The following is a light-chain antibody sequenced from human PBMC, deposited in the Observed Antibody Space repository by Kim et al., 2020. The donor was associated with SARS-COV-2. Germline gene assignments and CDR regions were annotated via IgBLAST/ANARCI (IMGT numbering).Light chain of an antibody. CDR1: QSISSW. CDR3: QQYNSYPWT. J-gene: IGKJ1*01. CDR2: DAS. Sequence: DIQMTQSPSTLSASVGDRVTITCRASQSISSWLAWYQQKPGKATKLLIYDASSLESGVPSRFSGGGSGTEFTLTISSLQPDDFATYYCQQYNSYPWTFGKGTKVDIK. V-gene: IGKV1-5*01.